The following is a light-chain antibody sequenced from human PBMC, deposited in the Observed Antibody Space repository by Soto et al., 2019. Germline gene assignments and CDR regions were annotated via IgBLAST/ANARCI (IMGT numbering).Light chain of an antibody. J-gene: IGKJ5*01. Sequence: DVQMTQSPSSLSASVGDTITITCQATHDISNFLNWYQQKRGEAPKIXIYDASKLETGVPSRFSGSGSGTEFTFTISSLQPEDFATYHCQQYDHLPITFGQGTRLEIK. CDR2: DAS. CDR3: QQYDHLPIT. V-gene: IGKV1-33*01. CDR1: HDISNF.